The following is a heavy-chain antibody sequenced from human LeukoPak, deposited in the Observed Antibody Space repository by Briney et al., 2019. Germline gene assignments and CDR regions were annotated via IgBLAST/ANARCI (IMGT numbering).Heavy chain of an antibody. CDR2: IYSGGST. D-gene: IGHD5-18*01. V-gene: IGHV3-53*01. CDR1: GFTVSSNY. Sequence: GGSLRLSCAASGFTVSSNYMSWVRQAPGKGLEWVSVIYSGGSTYYADSVKGRFTISRDNSKNTMYLQMNSLGAEDTAVYYCASQNTAMLAFDIWGQGTMVTVSS. CDR3: ASQNTAMLAFDI. J-gene: IGHJ3*02.